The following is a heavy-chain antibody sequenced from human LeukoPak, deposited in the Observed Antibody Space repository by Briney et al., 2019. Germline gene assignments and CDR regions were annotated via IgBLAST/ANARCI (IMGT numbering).Heavy chain of an antibody. CDR3: ARESTAAIRRRYNWFDP. J-gene: IGHJ5*02. CDR1: GYTFTSYD. Sequence: ASVKVSCKASGYTFTSYDINWVRQATGQGLEWMGWMNPNSGNTGYAQKFQGRVTMTRNTSISTAYMELSSLRSEDTAVYYCARESTAAIRRRYNWFDPWGQGTLVTVSS. V-gene: IGHV1-8*01. CDR2: MNPNSGNT. D-gene: IGHD2-2*02.